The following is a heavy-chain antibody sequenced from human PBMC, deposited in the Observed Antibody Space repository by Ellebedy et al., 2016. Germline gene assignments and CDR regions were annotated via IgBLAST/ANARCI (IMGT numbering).Heavy chain of an antibody. CDR2: ISYDGSNK. D-gene: IGHD6-19*01. Sequence: GGSLRLXCAASGFTFSSYAMHWVRQAPGKGLEWVAVISYDGSNKYYADSVKGRFTISRDNSKNTLYLQMNSLRAEDTAVYYCAKNPSGWYGFDAFDIWGQGTMVTVSS. J-gene: IGHJ3*02. CDR3: AKNPSGWYGFDAFDI. CDR1: GFTFSSYA. V-gene: IGHV3-30-3*02.